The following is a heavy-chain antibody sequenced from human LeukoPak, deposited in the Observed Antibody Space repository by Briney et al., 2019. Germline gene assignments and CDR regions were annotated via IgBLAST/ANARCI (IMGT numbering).Heavy chain of an antibody. CDR1: GGTFSSYA. CDR3: ARDHTAMVNNFLDY. D-gene: IGHD5-18*01. J-gene: IGHJ4*02. CDR2: ILPIFGTP. Sequence: GASVKVSCKASGGTFSSYAISWVRQAPGQGLEWMGGILPIFGTPNYAQKFQGRVTITADESTSTAYMELSSLRSEDTAVYYCARDHTAMVNNFLDYWGPGTLVTVSS. V-gene: IGHV1-69*13.